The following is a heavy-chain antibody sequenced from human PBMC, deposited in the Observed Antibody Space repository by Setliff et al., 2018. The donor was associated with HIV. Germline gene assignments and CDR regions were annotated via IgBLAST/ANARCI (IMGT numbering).Heavy chain of an antibody. J-gene: IGHJ6*02. CDR3: AGVALLRYQLLFSGV. Sequence: SETLSLTCTVSGGSISSGDYFLSWIRQAPGKGLEWIGCIYYSGSAYYNPSLQRRVTISVDTSKNQFSLKLSSVTAADTAMYYCAGVALLRYQLLFSGVWGQGTTVTVSS. CDR1: GGSISSGDYF. D-gene: IGHD2-2*01. CDR2: IYYSGSA. V-gene: IGHV4-30-4*08.